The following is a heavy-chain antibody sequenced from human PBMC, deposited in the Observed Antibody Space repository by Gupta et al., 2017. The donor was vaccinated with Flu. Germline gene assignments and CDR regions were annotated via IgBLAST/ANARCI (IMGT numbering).Heavy chain of an antibody. D-gene: IGHD2-2*02. Sequence: QVQLVQSGAEVKKPGASVKVSCKASGYTFTGYYIHWVLQAPGQGLEWMGRINPHSGGTNYEQKFQGRVTMTRDTSISTAYMELSRLRSDDTAVYYCAREKYCSTTSCYRWFDPWGQGTLVTVSS. J-gene: IGHJ5*02. CDR1: GYTFTGYY. V-gene: IGHV1-2*06. CDR3: AREKYCSTTSCYRWFDP. CDR2: INPHSGGT.